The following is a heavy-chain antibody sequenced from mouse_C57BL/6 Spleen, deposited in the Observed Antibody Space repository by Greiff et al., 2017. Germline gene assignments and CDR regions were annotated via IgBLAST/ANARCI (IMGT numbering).Heavy chain of an antibody. CDR1: GYSITSGYY. D-gene: IGHD2-4*01. Sequence: EVQLQESGPGLVQPSQSLSLTCSVTGYSITSGYYWNWIRQFPGNKLEWMGYISYDGSNNYNPSLKNRISITRDPSKNQFFLKLNSVTTEDTATYYCAREDDYAWFAYWGQGTLVTVSA. J-gene: IGHJ3*01. V-gene: IGHV3-6*01. CDR3: AREDDYAWFAY. CDR2: ISYDGSN.